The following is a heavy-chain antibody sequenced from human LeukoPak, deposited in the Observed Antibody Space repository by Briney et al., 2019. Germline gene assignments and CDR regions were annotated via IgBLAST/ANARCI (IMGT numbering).Heavy chain of an antibody. D-gene: IGHD2-21*01. Sequence: SETLSLTCAVYGGSFSGYYWSWIRHPPGKGLEWIGEINHSGSTNYNPSLKSRVTISVDTSKNQFSLKLSSVTAADTAVYYCARGRVATVHRRPNWFDPWGQGTLVTVSS. CDR3: ARGRVATVHRRPNWFDP. CDR1: GGSFSGYY. J-gene: IGHJ5*02. V-gene: IGHV4-34*01. CDR2: INHSGST.